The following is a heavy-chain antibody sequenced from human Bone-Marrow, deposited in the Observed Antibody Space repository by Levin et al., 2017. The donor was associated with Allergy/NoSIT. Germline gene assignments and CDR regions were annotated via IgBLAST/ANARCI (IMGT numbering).Heavy chain of an antibody. Sequence: PGESLKISCKASGGTFSSYAISWVRQAPGQGLEWMGGIIPIFGTANYAQKFQGRVTITADKSTSTAYMELSSLRSEDTAVYYCARDKSPGGFDPWGQGTLVTVSS. J-gene: IGHJ5*02. CDR2: IIPIFGTA. CDR1: GGTFSSYA. V-gene: IGHV1-69*06. CDR3: ARDKSPGGFDP.